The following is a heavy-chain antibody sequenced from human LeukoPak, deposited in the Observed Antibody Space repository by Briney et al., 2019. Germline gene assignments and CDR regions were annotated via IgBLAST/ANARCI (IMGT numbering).Heavy chain of an antibody. Sequence: GGSLRLSCAASGITFSGAWMHWVRQAPGKGLVWVSRINDDGSFRRYANSVKGRFTISRDNSRNTLYLQMNSLRAEDTAVYYCAKDRASSGWYSYYFDYWGQGTLVTVSS. CDR1: GITFSGAW. D-gene: IGHD6-19*01. J-gene: IGHJ4*02. CDR2: INDDGSFR. CDR3: AKDRASSGWYSYYFDY. V-gene: IGHV3-74*01.